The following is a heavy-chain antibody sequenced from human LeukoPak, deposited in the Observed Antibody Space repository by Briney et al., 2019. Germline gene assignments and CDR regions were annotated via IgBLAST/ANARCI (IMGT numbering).Heavy chain of an antibody. Sequence: GGSLRLPCAASGFTLSTYTMNWVRQAPGKGLEWVSSISSSSNYIYYVDSVKGRFTISRDNAKNTLYLQMNSLRAEDTAVYYCAREFAPLKLRGVSGGHDAFDIWGQGTMVTVSS. CDR3: AREFAPLKLRGVSGGHDAFDI. J-gene: IGHJ3*02. V-gene: IGHV3-21*01. D-gene: IGHD3-10*01. CDR2: ISSSSNYI. CDR1: GFTLSTYT.